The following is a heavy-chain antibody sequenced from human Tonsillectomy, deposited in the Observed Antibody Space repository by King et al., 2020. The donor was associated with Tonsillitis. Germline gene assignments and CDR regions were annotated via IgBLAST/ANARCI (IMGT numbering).Heavy chain of an antibody. CDR3: ARYLSGDSSGCDAFDI. Sequence: VQLVESGGDLVKPGGSLRLSCAASGFTFSTYSMNWVRQAPGKGLEWVSSISSTSSYIYYPDSLKGRFTLSRDNAKNSLFLQMNSLRAEETAVYYCARYLSGDSSGCDAFDIWGQGTMVTVSS. V-gene: IGHV3-21*01. CDR1: GFTFSTYS. D-gene: IGHD3-22*01. CDR2: ISSTSSYI. J-gene: IGHJ3*02.